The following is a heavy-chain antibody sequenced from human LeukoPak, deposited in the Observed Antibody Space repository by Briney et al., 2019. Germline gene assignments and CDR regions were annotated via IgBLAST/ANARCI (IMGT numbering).Heavy chain of an antibody. J-gene: IGHJ6*03. V-gene: IGHV4-59*01. Sequence: SETLSLTCTVSNGSISPYYWTWIPQPPGKGLEYIGYINYSGSTKYNPSLKSRLTISVGTSKNQFFLELSSVTAADTAVYYCARARVSDTSGPYFGYFYDMDVWGKGTTVIVSS. D-gene: IGHD3-22*01. CDR3: ARARVSDTSGPYFGYFYDMDV. CDR1: NGSISPYY. CDR2: INYSGST.